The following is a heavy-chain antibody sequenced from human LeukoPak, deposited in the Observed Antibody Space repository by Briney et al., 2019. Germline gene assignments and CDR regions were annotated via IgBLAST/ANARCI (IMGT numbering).Heavy chain of an antibody. D-gene: IGHD3-9*01. CDR3: ARVGTYDILTGYYSTTDAFDI. J-gene: IGHJ3*02. CDR1: GGSISSHY. Sequence: SETLSLTCTVSGGSISSHYWSWIRQPPGKGLGWIGYIYYSGSTNYNPSLKSRVTISVDTSKNQFSLKLSSVTAADTAVYYCARVGTYDILTGYYSTTDAFDIWGQGTMVTVSS. CDR2: IYYSGST. V-gene: IGHV4-59*11.